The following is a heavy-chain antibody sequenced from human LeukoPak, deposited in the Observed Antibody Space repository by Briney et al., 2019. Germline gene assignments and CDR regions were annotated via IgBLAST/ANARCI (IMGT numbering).Heavy chain of an antibody. J-gene: IGHJ4*02. CDR3: AKEGSGSLYYFDY. CDR2: IRSDGSNK. CDR1: GFTFGSYG. D-gene: IGHD3-10*01. Sequence: GGSLRLSCAASGFTFGSYGMHWVRQAPGKGLEWVTFIRSDGSNKYYADSVKGRFTISRDNSKNTLYLQMNSLRAEDTAVYYCAKEGSGSLYYFDYWGQGTLVTVSS. V-gene: IGHV3-30*02.